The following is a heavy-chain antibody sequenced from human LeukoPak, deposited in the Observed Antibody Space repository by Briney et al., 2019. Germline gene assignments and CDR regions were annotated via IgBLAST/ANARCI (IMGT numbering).Heavy chain of an antibody. V-gene: IGHV4-38-2*01. CDR2: IFHSGSI. Sequence: SETLSLTCAVSGYSISSGYYWGWIRQSPGKGLEWIATIFHSGSIYYNPSLKSRVTLSVDTSKNQFSLRLNSVTAADTVLYYCARMGVSYYYDSSTYYPTAFDVWGQGTMVSVSS. D-gene: IGHD3-22*01. CDR3: ARMGVSYYYDSSTYYPTAFDV. CDR1: GYSISSGYY. J-gene: IGHJ3*01.